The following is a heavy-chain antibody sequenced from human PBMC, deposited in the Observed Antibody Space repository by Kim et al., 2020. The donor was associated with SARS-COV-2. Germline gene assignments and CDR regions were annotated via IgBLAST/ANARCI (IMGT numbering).Heavy chain of an antibody. CDR1: GFAFSAYW. D-gene: IGHD3-22*01. CDR3: VRARPQYYDSSGGY. V-gene: IGHV3-7*01. J-gene: IGHJ4*02. CDR2: IKQDGTEA. Sequence: GGSLRLSCAASGFAFSAYWMTWVRQSPGKGLEWVANIKQDGTEAHYVDSVKGRFTISRDNSKNSVFLQMNSLRVEDMAVYFCVRARPQYYDSSGGYWGQGTLVTVSS.